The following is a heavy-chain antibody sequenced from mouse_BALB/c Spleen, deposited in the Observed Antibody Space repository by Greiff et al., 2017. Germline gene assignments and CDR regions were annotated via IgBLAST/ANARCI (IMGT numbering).Heavy chain of an antibody. Sequence: EVQGVESGGGLVQPGGSRKLSCAASGFTFSSFGMHWVRQAPEKRLEWVAYISSGSSTIYYADTVKGRFTISRDNPKNTLFLQMTSLRSEDTAMYYCAREGGYSYAMDYWGQGTSVTVSS. CDR1: GFTFSSFG. J-gene: IGHJ4*01. CDR3: AREGGYSYAMDY. CDR2: ISSGSSTI. D-gene: IGHD2-3*01. V-gene: IGHV5-17*02.